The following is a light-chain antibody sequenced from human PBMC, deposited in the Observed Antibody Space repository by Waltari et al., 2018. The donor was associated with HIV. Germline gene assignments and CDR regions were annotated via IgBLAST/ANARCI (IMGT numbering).Light chain of an antibody. CDR3: SSYTANSRI. CDR2: DVS. V-gene: IGLV2-14*03. Sequence: QSALTQPASVSGSLGQSITIPCTGTSSDVGGHNSVSWYQQHPGKAPKLLISDVSNRPSGVSNRFSGSKSGNTASLTISGLQAEDEADYYSSSYTANSRIFGGGTRLTVL. CDR1: SSDVGGHNS. J-gene: IGLJ2*01.